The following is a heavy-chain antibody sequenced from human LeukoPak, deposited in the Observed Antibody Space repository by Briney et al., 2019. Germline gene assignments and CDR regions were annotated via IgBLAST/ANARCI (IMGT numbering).Heavy chain of an antibody. J-gene: IGHJ4*02. V-gene: IGHV1-24*01. Sequence: ASVTVSCKVSGYTLTELSMHWVRQAPGKGLEWMGGFDPEDSETIYAQKFQGRVTMTEDTSTDTAYMELSSLRSEDTAVYYCASSLVGASGIDDYWGQGTLVTVSS. D-gene: IGHD1-26*01. CDR2: FDPEDSET. CDR1: GYTLTELS. CDR3: ASSLVGASGIDDY.